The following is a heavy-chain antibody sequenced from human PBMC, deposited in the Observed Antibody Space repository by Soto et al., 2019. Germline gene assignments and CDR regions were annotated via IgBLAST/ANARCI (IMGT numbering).Heavy chain of an antibody. CDR3: VRDGPSMVRGSNFDY. D-gene: IGHD3-10*01. J-gene: IGHJ4*02. V-gene: IGHV4-30-4*01. CDR2: IHCSGST. Sequence: QVQLQESGPGLVKPSQTLSLTCTVSGGSISSGDYYWSWIRQPPGKGLEGLGYIHCSGSTYYNPYRESRVTITVDTSKNKSSLKVCSVTAADTAEYYCVRDGPSMVRGSNFDYWGQGTLVTVSS. CDR1: GGSISSGDYY.